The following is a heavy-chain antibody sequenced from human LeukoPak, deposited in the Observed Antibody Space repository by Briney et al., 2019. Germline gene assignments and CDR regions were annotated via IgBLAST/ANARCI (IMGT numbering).Heavy chain of an antibody. CDR2: ISYDGSNA. J-gene: IGHJ5*02. D-gene: IGHD6-13*01. CDR1: GLTFSGYA. Sequence: GGSLRLSCAASGLTFSGYALHWVRQAPGKGLEWVAVISYDGSNAYYADSVKGRFTISRDDSKNTMYLQMNGLRGEDTAVYYCARDRIAAASTDWFEHWGQGTLVTVSS. CDR3: ARDRIAAASTDWFEH. V-gene: IGHV3-30*04.